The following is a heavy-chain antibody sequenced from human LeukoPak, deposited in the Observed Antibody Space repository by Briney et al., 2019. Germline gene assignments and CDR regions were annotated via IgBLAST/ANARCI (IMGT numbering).Heavy chain of an antibody. CDR3: TRGSIAYYYMDV. Sequence: PSETLSLACTVSGGSISSSSYYWGWIRQPPGKELEWIGSIYYSRSTYYNPSLKSRVTISVDTSKNQFSLKLSSVTAADTAVYYCTRGSIAYYYMDVWGKGTTVTISS. CDR1: GGSISSSSYY. D-gene: IGHD3-22*01. V-gene: IGHV4-39*07. J-gene: IGHJ6*03. CDR2: IYYSRST.